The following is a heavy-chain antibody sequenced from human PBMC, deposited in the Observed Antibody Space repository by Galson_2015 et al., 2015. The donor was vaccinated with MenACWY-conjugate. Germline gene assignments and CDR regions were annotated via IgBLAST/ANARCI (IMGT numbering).Heavy chain of an antibody. Sequence: SLRLSCAASEFTFSTYAISWVRRAPGKGLEWVSTISGVIGTTYQADSVKGRFTISRDDSKNTLYLQMNNLRAEDTALYICAKADKQTCYGATCYYFDSWGQGTLVTVSS. CDR1: EFTFSTYA. CDR3: AKADKQTCYGATCYYFDS. J-gene: IGHJ4*02. V-gene: IGHV3-23*01. CDR2: ISGVIGTT. D-gene: IGHD4/OR15-4a*01.